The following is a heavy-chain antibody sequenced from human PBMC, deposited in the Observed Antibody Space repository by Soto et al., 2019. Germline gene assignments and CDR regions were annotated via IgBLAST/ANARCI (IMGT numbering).Heavy chain of an antibody. CDR1: GFSLSTSGMC. V-gene: IGHV2-70*01. CDR3: ARRRGVGATLFYDY. J-gene: IGHJ4*02. Sequence: VPTLVNPTQTLTLTCTFSGFSLSTSGMCVSXIRQPPGKALEWLALIDWDDDKYYSTSLKTRLTISKDTSKNQVVLTMTNMDPVDTATYYCARRRGVGATLFYDYWGQGTLVTVSS. CDR2: IDWDDDK. D-gene: IGHD1-26*01.